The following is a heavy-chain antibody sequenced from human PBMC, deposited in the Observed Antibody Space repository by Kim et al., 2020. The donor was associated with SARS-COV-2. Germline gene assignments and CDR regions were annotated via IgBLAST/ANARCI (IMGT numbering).Heavy chain of an antibody. CDR3: ARGVGHCRSNSCDHWFDP. J-gene: IGHJ5*02. CDR1: GYTFISYT. Sequence: ASVKVSCKASGYTFISYTIHWVRQAPGQSLEWMGWIIPGNDNTKYAQKFQGRVTITRDTSTNTAYMELSSLRSEDTAVYYCARGVGHCRSNSCDHWFDPWGQGPLVTVST. V-gene: IGHV1-3*01. CDR2: IIPGNDNT. D-gene: IGHD2-2*01.